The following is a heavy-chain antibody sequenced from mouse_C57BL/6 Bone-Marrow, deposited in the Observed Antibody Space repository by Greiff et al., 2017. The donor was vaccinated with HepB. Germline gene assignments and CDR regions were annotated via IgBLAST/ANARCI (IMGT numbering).Heavy chain of an antibody. CDR2: IYPGNSDT. CDR3: TRGPGVYYYGLYWYFDV. J-gene: IGHJ1*03. Sequence: VQLQQSGTVLARPGASVKMSCKTSGYTFTSYWMHWVKQRPGQGLEWTGAIYPGNSDTSYNQKFKGKAKLTAVTSASTAYMELSSLTNEDSAVYYCTRGPGVYYYGLYWYFDVWGTGTTVTVSS. D-gene: IGHD1-1*01. V-gene: IGHV1-5*01. CDR1: GYTFTSYW.